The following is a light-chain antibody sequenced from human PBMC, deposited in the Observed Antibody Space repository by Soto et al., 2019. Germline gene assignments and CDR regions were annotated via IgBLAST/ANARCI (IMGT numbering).Light chain of an antibody. CDR2: GAS. Sequence: EIVLTQSPGTLSLSPGEIATLSCMASRSVSSSYLAWYQQKPGQAPRLLIYGASSRATGIPDRFSGSGYGTEFTLSISSLQSEDFAVYYCQQYNSWPLTFGGGTKVDIK. CDR1: RSVSSSY. V-gene: IGKV3-20*01. CDR3: QQYNSWPLT. J-gene: IGKJ4*01.